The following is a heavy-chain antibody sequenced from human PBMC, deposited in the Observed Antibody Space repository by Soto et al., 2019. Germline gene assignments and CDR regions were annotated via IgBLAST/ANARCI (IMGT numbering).Heavy chain of an antibody. J-gene: IGHJ4*02. CDR2: ISRSGDRT. D-gene: IGHD2-15*01. CDR1: GFTFSXYN. Sequence: EVQLVESGEGLVQPGGSLRLSXAASGFTFSXYNIHWIRQAPGKGLEFVSAISRSGDRTYYADSVKGRFTITRDNSKNTVWLQMGSLRAEDMAVYYCARARCSSGQCYYFDYWGRGALVSVSS. CDR3: ARARCSSGQCYYFDY. V-gene: IGHV3-64*02.